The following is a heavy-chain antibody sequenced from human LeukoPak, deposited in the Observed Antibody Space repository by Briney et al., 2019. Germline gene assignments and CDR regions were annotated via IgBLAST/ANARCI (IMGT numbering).Heavy chain of an antibody. V-gene: IGHV3-33*06. J-gene: IGHJ4*02. D-gene: IGHD2-2*01. CDR3: AKDGGGPAAKTLDY. Sequence: GGSLRLSCAASGFTFSSYGMHWVRQAPGKGLEWVAGIWYDGSNKYYAGSVKGRFTISRDNSKNKLYLQMKSLRAEDTAVYYCAKDGGGPAAKTLDYWGQGTLVTVSS. CDR1: GFTFSSYG. CDR2: IWYDGSNK.